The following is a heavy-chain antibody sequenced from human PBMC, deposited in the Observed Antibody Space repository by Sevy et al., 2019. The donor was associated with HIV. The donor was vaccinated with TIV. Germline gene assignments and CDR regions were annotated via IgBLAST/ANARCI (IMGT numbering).Heavy chain of an antibody. D-gene: IGHD6-19*01. CDR1: GGSISSSSYY. V-gene: IGHV4-39*01. Sequence: QLRKTLSLTCSVSGGSISSSSYYWGWIRQPPGKGLEWIGSLYSTGSTSYNPSLRSRVTVSADTSKNQFSLKLDSVSAADTAVYYCATPHANGWYEGTGGYFDIWGRGTLVTVSS. CDR3: ATPHANGWYEGTGGYFDI. J-gene: IGHJ2*01. CDR2: LYSTGST.